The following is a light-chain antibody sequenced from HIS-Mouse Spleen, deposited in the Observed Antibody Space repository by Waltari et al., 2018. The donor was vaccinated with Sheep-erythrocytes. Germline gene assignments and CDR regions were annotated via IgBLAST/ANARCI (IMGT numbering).Light chain of an antibody. V-gene: IGLV2-11*01. J-gene: IGLJ1*01. CDR1: SSDVGGYTY. CDR2: DVS. Sequence: QSALTQPRSVSGSPGQSVPISSTGTSSDVGGYTYVSWYQQHPGKAPKLMIYDVSKRPSGVPDRFSGSKSGNTASLTISGLQAEDEADYYCCSYAGSYNHVFATGTKVTVL. CDR3: CSYAGSYNHV.